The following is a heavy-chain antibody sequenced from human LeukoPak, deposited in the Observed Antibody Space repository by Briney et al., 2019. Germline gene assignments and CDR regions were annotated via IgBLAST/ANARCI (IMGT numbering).Heavy chain of an antibody. CDR3: AKGVGASIHNWFDP. CDR1: GGTFSSYA. V-gene: IGHV1-69*06. CDR2: INPIFATA. D-gene: IGHD1-26*01. Sequence: SVKVSCKASGGTFSSYAMSWVRQAPGQGLEWMGGINPIFATANYAQKFQGRITITADKITSTAYMELSSLRSEDTAVYYCAKGVGASIHNWFDPWGQGTLVTVSS. J-gene: IGHJ5*02.